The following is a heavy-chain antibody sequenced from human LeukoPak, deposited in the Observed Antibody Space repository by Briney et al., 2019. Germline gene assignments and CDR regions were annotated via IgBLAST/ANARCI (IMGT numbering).Heavy chain of an antibody. J-gene: IGHJ4*02. Sequence: QSGGSLRLSCAASGFTFSRYAMSWVRQAPGKGPEWVSLLYSGGTTYYADFVKGRFTISRDNSKNTVYLQMNILRGEDTAVYYCARGGEWELLIDYWGQGTLVTVSS. D-gene: IGHD1-26*01. CDR3: ARGGEWELLIDY. CDR1: GFTFSRYA. CDR2: LYSGGTT. V-gene: IGHV3-23*03.